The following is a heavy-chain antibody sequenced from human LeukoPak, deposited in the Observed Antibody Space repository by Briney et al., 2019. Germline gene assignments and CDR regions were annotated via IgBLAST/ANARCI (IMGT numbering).Heavy chain of an antibody. D-gene: IGHD1-26*01. J-gene: IGHJ4*02. Sequence: KTGGSLRLSCAASGFAFSSYAMSWVRQAPGKGLEWVSAISGSGGSTYYADSVKGRFTISRDNSKNTLYLQMNSLRAEDTAVYYCAKEGYSGSYLFLDYWGQGTLVTVSS. CDR1: GFAFSSYA. V-gene: IGHV3-23*01. CDR2: ISGSGGST. CDR3: AKEGYSGSYLFLDY.